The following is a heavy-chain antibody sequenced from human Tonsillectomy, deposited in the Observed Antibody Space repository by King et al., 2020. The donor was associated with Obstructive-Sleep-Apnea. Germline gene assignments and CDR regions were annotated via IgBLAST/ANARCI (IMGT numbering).Heavy chain of an antibody. D-gene: IGHD4-23*01. CDR3: ARQTNGGRDGTYQYHHGLDV. CDR1: GDSIRGYN. Sequence: VQLQESGPGLVKTSETLSLTCSVSGDSIRGYNWNWIRQPPGKGLDWIGCIYYNGSTNYNPSLKSRVTISVDASKSRVSLKLKSVTAADTAVYFCARQTNGGRDGTYQYHHGLDVWGQGTTVTVSS. J-gene: IGHJ6*02. V-gene: IGHV4-59*08. CDR2: IYYNGST.